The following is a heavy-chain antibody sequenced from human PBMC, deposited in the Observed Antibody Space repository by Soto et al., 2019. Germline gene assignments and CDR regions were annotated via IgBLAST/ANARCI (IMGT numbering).Heavy chain of an antibody. Sequence: GGSLRLSCAASGFPFSSYWMHWVRQAPGKGLEWVSRINGDGSSINYADSVKGRFTISRDNAKNTLYLQMNSLRVEDAAVYYCTRRGCSTTGCYFNWGRGTLVTVPS. CDR3: TRRGCSTTGCYFN. V-gene: IGHV3-74*01. D-gene: IGHD2-2*01. J-gene: IGHJ4*02. CDR2: INGDGSSI. CDR1: GFPFSSYW.